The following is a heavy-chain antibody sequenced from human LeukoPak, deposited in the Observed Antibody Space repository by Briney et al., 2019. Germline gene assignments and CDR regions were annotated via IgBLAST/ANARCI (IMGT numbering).Heavy chain of an antibody. D-gene: IGHD1-1*01. CDR2: ISSDGDST. Sequence: GGSERLSCSASGFTFSSYAMHWVRQAPGKGLEYVSAISSDGDSTYNADSVKGRFTISRDNSKNTLYLQMSSLRTEDTAVYYCVRSSTSSGPNCFDPWGQGTLVTVSS. V-gene: IGHV3-64D*09. CDR1: GFTFSSYA. J-gene: IGHJ5*02. CDR3: VRSSTSSGPNCFDP.